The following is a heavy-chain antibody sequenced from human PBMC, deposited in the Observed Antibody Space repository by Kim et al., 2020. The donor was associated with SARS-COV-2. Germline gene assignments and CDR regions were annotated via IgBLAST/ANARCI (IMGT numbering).Heavy chain of an antibody. Sequence: SRVTISVDTSKNQFSLKLSSVTAADTAVYYCARQADYSSGWLRLGWFDPWGQGTLVTVSS. V-gene: IGHV4-39*01. J-gene: IGHJ5*02. D-gene: IGHD6-19*01. CDR3: ARQADYSSGWLRLGWFDP.